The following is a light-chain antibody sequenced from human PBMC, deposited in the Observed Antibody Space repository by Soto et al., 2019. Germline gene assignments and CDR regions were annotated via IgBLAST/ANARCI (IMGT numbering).Light chain of an antibody. CDR2: AAS. CDR3: QQSYRTPIT. CDR1: QSISSY. V-gene: IGKV1-39*01. J-gene: IGKJ5*01. Sequence: DIQMTQSPSSLSASVGDRVTINCRASQSISSYLNWYQQKPGKAPKLLIYAASSLQSGVPSRFSGRGSGTDFTLTISSLQPADFATYYCQQSYRTPITFGQGTRLEIK.